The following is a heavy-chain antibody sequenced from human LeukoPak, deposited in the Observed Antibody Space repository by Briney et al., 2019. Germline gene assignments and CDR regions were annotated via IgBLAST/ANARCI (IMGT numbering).Heavy chain of an antibody. CDR2: ISSSGSTI. D-gene: IGHD6-19*01. CDR3: ARGLTEQQWLVLVYFDY. V-gene: IGHV3-11*01. Sequence: GSLRLSCAASGFTFSHYYMRWMRQAPGKPLEWVSYISSSGSTIHYADSVKARFTISRHNAKNSLHLQMHGLRAQDTAVYYCARGLTEQQWLVLVYFDYWGQGTLVTVSS. CDR1: GFTFSHYY. J-gene: IGHJ4*02.